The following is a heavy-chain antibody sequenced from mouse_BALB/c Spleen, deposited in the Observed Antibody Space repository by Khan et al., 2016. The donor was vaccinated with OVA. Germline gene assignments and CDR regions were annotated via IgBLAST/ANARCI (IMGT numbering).Heavy chain of an antibody. CDR1: GYSFTVYY. J-gene: IGHJ3*01. V-gene: IGHV1-26*01. CDR3: ARVYEFFAH. D-gene: IGHD2-14*01. CDR2: VNPNNGDT. Sequence: EVQLQQSGPDLVKPGASVKISCKASGYSFTVYYLNWVKQSHGKGPEWIGRVNPNNGDTNYNQKFKDKAILTVAKSSTPAYMELRSLTSEDSAVFYGARVYEFFAHWGQGTLVTVSA.